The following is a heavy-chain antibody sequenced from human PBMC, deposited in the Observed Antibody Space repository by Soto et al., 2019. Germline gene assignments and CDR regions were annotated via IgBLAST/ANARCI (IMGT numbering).Heavy chain of an antibody. D-gene: IGHD6-13*01. J-gene: IGHJ6*02. CDR3: ARDRDLYSSSWSYYYGMDV. CDR1: GYTFTGYY. Sequence: ASVKVSCKASGYTFTGYYMHWVRQAPGQGLEWMGWINPNSGGTNYAQKFQGWVTMTRDTSISTAYMELSRLRSDDTAVYYCARDRDLYSSSWSYYYGMDVWGQGTTVTVS. CDR2: INPNSGGT. V-gene: IGHV1-2*04.